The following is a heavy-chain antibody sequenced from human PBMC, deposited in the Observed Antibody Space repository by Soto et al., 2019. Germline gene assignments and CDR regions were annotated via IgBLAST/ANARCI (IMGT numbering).Heavy chain of an antibody. J-gene: IGHJ5*02. CDR1: GYTFTSYG. CDR2: ISAYNGNT. V-gene: IGHV1-18*01. Sequence: QVPLVQSGAEVKQPGASVKVSCKASGYTFTSYGISWVRQAPGQGHAWMGWISAYNGNTNHAQKLQGRVTMTADTSTSTAYMELRSLRSEDTTWYYCAWAGGCSYRFDPWGQGTLGTVSS. CDR3: AWAGGCSYRFDP. D-gene: IGHD2-8*02.